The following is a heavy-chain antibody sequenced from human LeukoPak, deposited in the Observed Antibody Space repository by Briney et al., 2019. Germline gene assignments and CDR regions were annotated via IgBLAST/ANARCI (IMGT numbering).Heavy chain of an antibody. CDR2: IYSGGST. CDR1: GFTVSSNY. CDR3: ARSVYDSGGYYRVLDY. Sequence: GGSLRLSCAASGFTVSSNYMSWVRQAPGKGLEWVSVIYSGGSTYYADSVKGRFTISRDNAKNTLFLQMNSLRAEDTAAYYCARSVYDSGGYYRVLDYWGQGTLVTVSS. J-gene: IGHJ4*02. D-gene: IGHD3-22*01. V-gene: IGHV3-53*01.